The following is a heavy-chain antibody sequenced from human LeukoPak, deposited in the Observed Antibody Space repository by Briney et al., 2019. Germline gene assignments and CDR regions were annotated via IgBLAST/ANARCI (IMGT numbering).Heavy chain of an antibody. CDR1: GGSISSYY. CDR3: ARFYGGNSGIDY. J-gene: IGHJ4*02. D-gene: IGHD4-23*01. CDR2: IYYSGST. Sequence: PSETLSLTCTVSGGSISSYYWSWIRQPPGKGLEWIGYIYYSGSTNYNPSLKSRVTISVDTSKNQFSLKLSSVTAADTAVYYCARFYGGNSGIDYWGQGTLVTVSS. V-gene: IGHV4-59*01.